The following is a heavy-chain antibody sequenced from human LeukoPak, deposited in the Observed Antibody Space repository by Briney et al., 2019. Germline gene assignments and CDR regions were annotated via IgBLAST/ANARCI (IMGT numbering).Heavy chain of an antibody. Sequence: TGGSLRLSCAASGFTFSSYAMSWVRQAPGKGLEWVSYISSSSSTIYYADSVKGRFTISRDNAKNSLYLQMNSLRAEDTAVYYCARGGSVVVPAPDYWGQGTLVTVSS. J-gene: IGHJ4*02. CDR2: ISSSSSTI. V-gene: IGHV3-48*01. CDR3: ARGGSVVVPAPDY. CDR1: GFTFSSYA. D-gene: IGHD2-2*01.